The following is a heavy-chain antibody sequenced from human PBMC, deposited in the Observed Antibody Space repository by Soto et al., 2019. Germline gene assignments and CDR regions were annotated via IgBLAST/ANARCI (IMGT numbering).Heavy chain of an antibody. CDR2: ISAYNGNT. CDR1: GYTFTSYG. J-gene: IGHJ6*02. CDR3: ALLGYCSGGSCYSYGYYYEMDV. D-gene: IGHD2-15*01. V-gene: IGHV1-18*01. Sequence: ASVKVSCKASGYTFTSYGISWVRQAPGQGLEWMGWISAYNGNTNYAQKLQGRVTMTTDTSTSTAYMELRSLRSDGTAVYYCALLGYCSGGSCYSYGYYYEMDVWGQGTTVTVAS.